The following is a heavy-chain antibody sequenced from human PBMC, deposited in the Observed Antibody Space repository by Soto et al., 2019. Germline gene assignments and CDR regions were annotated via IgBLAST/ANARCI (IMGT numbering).Heavy chain of an antibody. CDR2: IYYSGST. CDR3: ARHPRIGDKYSGYDWRLGELSYFDY. V-gene: IGHV4-39*01. J-gene: IGHJ4*02. Sequence: SETLSLTCTVSGGSISSSSYYWGWIRQPPGKGLEWIGSIYYSGSTYYNPSLKSRVTISVDTSKNQFSLKLSSVTAADTDVYYCARHPRIGDKYSGYDWRLGELSYFDYWGQGTLVTVSS. CDR1: GGSISSSSYY. D-gene: IGHD5-12*01.